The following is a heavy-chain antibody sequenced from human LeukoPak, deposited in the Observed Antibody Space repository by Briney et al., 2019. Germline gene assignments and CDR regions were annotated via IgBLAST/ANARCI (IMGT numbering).Heavy chain of an antibody. V-gene: IGHV3-7*01. CDR2: IKQDGSEK. D-gene: IGHD3-10*01. Sequence: GGSLRLSCAASGFTFSSYWMSWVRQAPGKGLEWVANIKQDGSEKYYVDSVKGRFTISRDNAKNSLYLQMNRLRVEDTAVYFCAREDYYYASGFWGQGTLVTVSS. J-gene: IGHJ4*02. CDR3: AREDYYYASGF. CDR1: GFTFSSYW.